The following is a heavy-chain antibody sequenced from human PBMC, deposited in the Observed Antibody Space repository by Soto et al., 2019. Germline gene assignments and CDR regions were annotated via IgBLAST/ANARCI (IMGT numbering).Heavy chain of an antibody. Sequence: QLQLQESGSGLVKPSQTLSLTCAVSGGSISSGGYSWSWIRQPPGKGLEWIGYIFHSGSTYYNPSLKSRVTISVDRSKNQFSLKLSSVTAADTAVYYCARGPFEYSSSPAPFDYWGQGTLVTVSS. D-gene: IGHD6-6*01. CDR1: GGSISSGGYS. V-gene: IGHV4-30-2*01. J-gene: IGHJ4*02. CDR2: IFHSGST. CDR3: ARGPFEYSSSPAPFDY.